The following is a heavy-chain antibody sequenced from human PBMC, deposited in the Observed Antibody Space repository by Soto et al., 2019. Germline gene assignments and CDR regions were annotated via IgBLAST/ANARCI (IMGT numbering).Heavy chain of an antibody. V-gene: IGHV3-7*01. J-gene: IGHJ5*02. CDR2: IKQDGGGK. CDR3: ARVIGFGGHSHWFDP. D-gene: IGHD3-10*01. Sequence: GGSLRLSCAASGFTFSSYWMSWVRQAPGKGREGVAKIKQDGGGKYYVYPLKGRFTISRDNAKNSLYLQMNSLRAEDTAVYYCARVIGFGGHSHWFDPWGQGTLVTVSS. CDR1: GFTFSSYW.